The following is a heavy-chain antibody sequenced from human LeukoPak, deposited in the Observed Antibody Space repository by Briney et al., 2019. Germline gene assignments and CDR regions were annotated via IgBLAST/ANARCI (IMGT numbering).Heavy chain of an antibody. CDR3: ARDPGDFWSGYLYY. CDR2: ISSSSSYI. Sequence: GGSLRLSCAASGFTFSSYSMNWVRQAPGKGLEWVSSISSSSSYIYYADSVKGRFTISRDNSKNTLYLQMNSLRAEDTAVYYCARDPGDFWSGYLYYWGQGTLVTVSS. V-gene: IGHV3-21*04. J-gene: IGHJ4*02. D-gene: IGHD3-3*01. CDR1: GFTFSSYS.